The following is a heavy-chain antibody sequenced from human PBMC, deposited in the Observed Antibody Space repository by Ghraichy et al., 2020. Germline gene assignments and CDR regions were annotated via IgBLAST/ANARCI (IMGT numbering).Heavy chain of an antibody. J-gene: IGHJ6*02. Sequence: GGSLRLSCSASGFAFSTYWMSWVRQASGKRPEWVANIKEDGGDKNYVDSVKGLFIISRDNTKNLLFLQMNSLRAEDTAVYYCARNHYYGVGVWGQGTMVSVSS. CDR3: ARNHYYGVGV. CDR2: IKEDGGDK. CDR1: GFAFSTYW. V-gene: IGHV3-7*01.